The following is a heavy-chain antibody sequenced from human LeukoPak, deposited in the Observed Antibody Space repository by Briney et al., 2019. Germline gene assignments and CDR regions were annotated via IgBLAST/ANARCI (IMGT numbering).Heavy chain of an antibody. CDR2: IIPIFGTA. J-gene: IGHJ6*03. Sequence: ASVKVSCKASGGAFSSYAISWVRQAPGQGLEWMGGIIPIFGTANYAQKFQGRVTITADKSTSTAYMELSSLRSEDTAVYYCARAPMVRGVIIAGYYYYMDVWGKGTTVTISS. V-gene: IGHV1-69*06. D-gene: IGHD3-10*01. CDR3: ARAPMVRGVIIAGYYYYMDV. CDR1: GGAFSSYA.